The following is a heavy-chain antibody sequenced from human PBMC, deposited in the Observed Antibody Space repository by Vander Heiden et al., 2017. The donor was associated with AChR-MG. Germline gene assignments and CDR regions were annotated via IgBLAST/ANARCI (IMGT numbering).Heavy chain of an antibody. CDR3: ARRYLELGDAFDI. CDR2: IYSGGST. J-gene: IGHJ3*02. Sequence: EVQLVETGGGLIQPGGSLRLSCAASGFTVSSNYMSWVRQAPGKGLEWVSVIYSGGSTYYADSVKGRFTISRDNSKNTLYLQMNSLRAEDTAVYYCARRYLELGDAFDIWGQGTMVTVSS. V-gene: IGHV3-53*02. CDR1: GFTVSSNY. D-gene: IGHD1-7*01.